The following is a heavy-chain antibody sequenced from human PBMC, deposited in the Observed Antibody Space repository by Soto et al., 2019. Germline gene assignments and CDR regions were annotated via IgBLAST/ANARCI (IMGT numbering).Heavy chain of an antibody. Sequence: SETLSLTCAVSGGSISSGGYSWSWIRQPPGKGLEWIGYIYHSGSTYYNPSLKSRVTISVDRSKNQFSLKLSSVTAADTAVYYCARWWMYAHRSDPWGQGTLVTVSS. J-gene: IGHJ5*02. CDR2: IYHSGST. CDR1: GGSISSGGYS. D-gene: IGHD2-8*01. CDR3: ARWWMYAHRSDP. V-gene: IGHV4-30-2*01.